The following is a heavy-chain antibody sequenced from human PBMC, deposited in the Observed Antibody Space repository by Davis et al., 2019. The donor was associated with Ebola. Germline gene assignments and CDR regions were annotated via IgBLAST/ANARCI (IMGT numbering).Heavy chain of an antibody. CDR1: GFTFSSYG. CDR3: ARDVGGFINRDYYYYMDV. D-gene: IGHD1-26*01. V-gene: IGHV3-33*01. CDR2: IWYDGSNK. Sequence: PGGSLRLSCAASGFTFSSYGMHWVRQAPGKGLEWVAVIWYDGSNKYYADSVKGRFTISRDNSKNTLYLQMNSLRAEDTAVYYCARDVGGFINRDYYYYMDVWGKGTTVTVSS. J-gene: IGHJ6*03.